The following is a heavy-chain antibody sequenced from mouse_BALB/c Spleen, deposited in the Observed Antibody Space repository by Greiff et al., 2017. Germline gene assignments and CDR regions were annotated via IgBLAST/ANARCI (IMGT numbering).Heavy chain of an antibody. CDR2: IYPGNVNT. Sequence: VQLQQSGPELVKPGASVRISCKASGYTFTSYYIHWVKQRPGQGLEWIGWIYPGNVNTKYNEKFKGKATLTADKSSSTAYMQLSSLTSEDSAVYFCARGGNYAYAMDYWGQGTSVTVSS. J-gene: IGHJ4*01. D-gene: IGHD2-1*01. CDR3: ARGGNYAYAMDY. V-gene: IGHV1S56*01. CDR1: GYTFTSYY.